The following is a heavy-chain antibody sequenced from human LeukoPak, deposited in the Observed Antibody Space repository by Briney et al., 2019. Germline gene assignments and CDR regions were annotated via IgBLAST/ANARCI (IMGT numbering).Heavy chain of an antibody. J-gene: IGHJ5*02. D-gene: IGHD1-14*01. CDR2: ISYDGSNK. V-gene: IGHV3-30-3*01. CDR3: ARDKEPGLFDP. CDR1: GFTFSSYA. Sequence: PGGSLRLSCAASGFTFSSYAMHWVRQAPGKGLEWVAVISYDGSNKYYADSVKGRFTISRDNSKNTLYLQMNSLRAEDTAVYYCARDKEPGLFDPWGQGTLVTVSS.